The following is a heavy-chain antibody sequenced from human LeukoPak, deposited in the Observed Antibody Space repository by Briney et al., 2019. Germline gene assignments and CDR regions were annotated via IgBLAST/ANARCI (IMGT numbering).Heavy chain of an antibody. CDR2: ISYDGSNK. J-gene: IGHJ4*02. CDR1: GFTFSSYA. Sequence: GGSLRLSCAASGFTFSSYAMHWVRQAPGKGLEWVAVISYDGSNKYYADSVKGRFTISRDNPKNTLYLQMNSLRAEDTAVYYCARDLAVAHFDYWGQGTLVTVSS. CDR3: ARDLAVAHFDY. D-gene: IGHD6-19*01. V-gene: IGHV3-30-3*01.